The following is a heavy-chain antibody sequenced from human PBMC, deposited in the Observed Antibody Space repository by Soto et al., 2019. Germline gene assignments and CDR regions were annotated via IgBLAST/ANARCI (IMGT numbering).Heavy chain of an antibody. J-gene: IGHJ5*02. V-gene: IGHV4-34*01. Sequence: PSQTLSLTCGVNGGSFSGYYWNWIRQSPGKGLEWIGEIDHSGSTNYNPSLKSRLTISLDTSRSQLSLKLRFVTAAATAIYYCSRSIGFARSWHVSRTNNLFDPWGQGTLVTVSS. D-gene: IGHD6-13*01. CDR1: GGSFSGYY. CDR2: IDHSGST. CDR3: SRSIGFARSWHVSRTNNLFDP.